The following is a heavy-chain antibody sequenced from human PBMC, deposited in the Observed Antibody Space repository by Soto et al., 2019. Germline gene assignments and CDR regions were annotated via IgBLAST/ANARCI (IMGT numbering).Heavy chain of an antibody. J-gene: IGHJ4*02. CDR2: IKGDANER. Sequence: EVQLVESGGGLVQPGGSLRLSCAASRFTFSLYWMTWIRQAPGKGLEWVANIKGDANERHYVASVRGRFTVSRDNAKNSLYLQMNSLRAEDTAVYYCVRDLIAGTPSLHYWGQGTLVTVSS. V-gene: IGHV3-7*03. CDR3: VRDLIAGTPSLHY. D-gene: IGHD1-1*01. CDR1: RFTFSLYW.